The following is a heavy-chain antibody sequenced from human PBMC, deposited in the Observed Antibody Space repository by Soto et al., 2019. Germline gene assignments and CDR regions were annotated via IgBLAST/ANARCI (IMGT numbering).Heavy chain of an antibody. Sequence: QVQLVQSGAEVKKPGSSVKVSCKASGGTFSSYAISWVRQAPGQGLEWMGGIIPIFGTANYAQKFQGIVTITADEPTSTVYMELSRLRSEDTGVYYCAIVRYSSRLYWFQLWGQGTLGTVSS. J-gene: IGHJ1*01. CDR3: AIVRYSSRLYWFQL. CDR2: IIPIFGTA. D-gene: IGHD6-13*01. V-gene: IGHV1-69*01. CDR1: GGTFSSYA.